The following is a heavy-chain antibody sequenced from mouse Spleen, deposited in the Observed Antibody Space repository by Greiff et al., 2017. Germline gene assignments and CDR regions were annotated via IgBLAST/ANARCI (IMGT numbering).Heavy chain of an antibody. CDR2: IDPENGDT. Sequence: EVQGVESGAELVRPGASVKLSCTASGFNIKDDYMHWVKQRPEQGLEWIGWIDPENGDTEYASKFQGKATITADTSSNTAYLQLSSLTSEDTAVYYCTTLTGTRDYFDYWGQGTTLTVSS. CDR3: TTLTGTRDYFDY. J-gene: IGHJ2*01. CDR1: GFNIKDDY. V-gene: IGHV14-4*01. D-gene: IGHD4-1*01.